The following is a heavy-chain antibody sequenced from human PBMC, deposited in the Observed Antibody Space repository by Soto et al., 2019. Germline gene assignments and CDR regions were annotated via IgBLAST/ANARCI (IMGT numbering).Heavy chain of an antibody. CDR1: GFTFSNAW. CDR3: TTVGVVIIYYYYYMDV. CDR2: IRSKTDGGTT. J-gene: IGHJ6*03. Sequence: GGSLRLSCAASGFTFSNAWMSWVRQAPGKGLEWVGRIRSKTDGGTTDYAAPVKGRFTISRDDSKNTLYLQMNSLKTEDTGVYYCTTVGVVIIYYYYYMDVWGKGATVTVSS. D-gene: IGHD3-3*01. V-gene: IGHV3-15*01.